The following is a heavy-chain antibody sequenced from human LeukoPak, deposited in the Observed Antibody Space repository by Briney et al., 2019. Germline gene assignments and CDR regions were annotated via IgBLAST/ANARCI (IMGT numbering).Heavy chain of an antibody. CDR3: ARRSIFGVVISFDY. CDR2: IYYSGST. V-gene: IGHV4-59*02. CDR1: GGSVSSYY. Sequence: SETLSLTCTVSGGSVSSYYWSWIRQPPGKGLEWIGYIYYSGSTNYNPSLKSRVTISVDTSKNQFSLKLSSVTAADTAVYYCARRSIFGVVISFDYWGQGTLVTVSS. J-gene: IGHJ4*02. D-gene: IGHD3-3*01.